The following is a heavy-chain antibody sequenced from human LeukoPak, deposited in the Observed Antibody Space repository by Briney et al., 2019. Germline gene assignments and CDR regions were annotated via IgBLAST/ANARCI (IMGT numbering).Heavy chain of an antibody. D-gene: IGHD1-26*01. CDR3: ARDPVEWELLLDY. CDR2: MNIDGSEK. CDR1: GFTFSNYW. J-gene: IGHJ4*02. Sequence: GGSLRLYCAASGFTFSNYWMGWVRQAPGKGLEWVANMNIDGSEKYYTDSVKGRFSISRDNARNSVYLQMASLRVEDTAVYYCARDPVEWELLLDYWGQGTLVTVSS. V-gene: IGHV3-7*01.